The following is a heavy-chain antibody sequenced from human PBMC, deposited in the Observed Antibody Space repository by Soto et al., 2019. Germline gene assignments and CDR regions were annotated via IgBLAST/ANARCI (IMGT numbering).Heavy chain of an antibody. CDR2: IYYSGNT. D-gene: IGHD3-22*01. Sequence: SETLSLTCTVSGGSLRNYYWSWIRQPPGKGLEWIGHIYYSGNTNYNPSLRSRVTMSVDTSKSQFSLTVTSVTAADTAVYYCARHNHYDSSGYQDYWGQGTLVTVSS. CDR1: GGSLRNYY. CDR3: ARHNHYDSSGYQDY. V-gene: IGHV4-59*08. J-gene: IGHJ4*02.